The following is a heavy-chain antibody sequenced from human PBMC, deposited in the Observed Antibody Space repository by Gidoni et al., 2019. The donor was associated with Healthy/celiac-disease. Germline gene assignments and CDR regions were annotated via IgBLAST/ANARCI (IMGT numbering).Heavy chain of an antibody. D-gene: IGHD1-26*01. CDR1: GFTFRIYW. CDR2: IKQDGSEK. Sequence: EVQLVESGGDLVQPGGSLRLSCAASGFTFRIYWMTWVRQAPGKGLEWVANIKQDGSEKYYVDSLKGRFTISRDNAKNSLYLQMNSLRAEDTAVYYCARGGEGSSYVLYGYYFDSWGQGTLVTVSS. J-gene: IGHJ4*02. CDR3: ARGGEGSSYVLYGYYFDS. V-gene: IGHV3-7*01.